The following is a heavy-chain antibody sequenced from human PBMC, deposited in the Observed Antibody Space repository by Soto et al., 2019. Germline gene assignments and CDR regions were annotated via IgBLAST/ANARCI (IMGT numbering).Heavy chain of an antibody. CDR2: IIPIFGTA. Sequence: QVQLVQSGAEVKKPGSSVKVSCKASGGTFSSYAISWVRQAPGQGLEWMGGIIPIFGTANYAQKFQGRVTINADESKSPAYMELSSLRSEDTAVYYCARPPHYSGCDAEAFDIWGQGTMVTVSS. J-gene: IGHJ3*02. D-gene: IGHD5-12*01. CDR1: GGTFSSYA. V-gene: IGHV1-69*12. CDR3: ARPPHYSGCDAEAFDI.